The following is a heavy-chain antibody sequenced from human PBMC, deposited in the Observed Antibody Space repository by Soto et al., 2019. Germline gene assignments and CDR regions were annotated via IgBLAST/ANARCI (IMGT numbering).Heavy chain of an antibody. Sequence: QVQLVQSGAEVKKPGSSVKVSCKASGGTFSSYTISWVRQAPGQGLEWMGRIIPILGIANYAQKFQGRVTITADKAPSTAYRELSSLRSEDTAVYYCAGDPEGMAPDDYWGQGTLVTVSS. CDR3: AGDPEGMAPDDY. V-gene: IGHV1-69*02. J-gene: IGHJ4*02. CDR2: IIPILGIA. CDR1: GGTFSSYT.